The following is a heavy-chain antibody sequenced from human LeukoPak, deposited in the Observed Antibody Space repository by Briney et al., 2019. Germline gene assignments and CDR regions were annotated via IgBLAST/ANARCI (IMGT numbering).Heavy chain of an antibody. V-gene: IGHV1-8*01. CDR1: GYTFTSYD. J-gene: IGHJ6*02. Sequence: ASVKVSCKASGYTFTSYDINWVRQATAQGLEWMGLMNPNSGNTGYAQKFQGRVTMARSTSISKAYMELSSLRSEDTAVYYRARSATVTTGHYYYGIDVGGQGTTVTVSS. D-gene: IGHD4-17*01. CDR3: ARSATVTTGHYYYGIDV. CDR2: MNPNSGNT.